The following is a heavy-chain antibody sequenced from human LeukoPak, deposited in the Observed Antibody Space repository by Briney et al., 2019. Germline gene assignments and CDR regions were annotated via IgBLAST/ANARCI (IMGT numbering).Heavy chain of an antibody. CDR2: IIPIFGTA. CDR3: ARSGLGDFWSGYYGY. CDR1: GYTFTSYD. Sequence: SVKVSCKASGYTFTSYDINWVRQATGQGLEWMGGIIPIFGTANYAQKFQGRVTITADESTSTAYMELSSLRSEDTAVYYCARSGLGDFWSGYYGYWGQGTLVTVSS. J-gene: IGHJ4*02. D-gene: IGHD3-3*01. V-gene: IGHV1-69*13.